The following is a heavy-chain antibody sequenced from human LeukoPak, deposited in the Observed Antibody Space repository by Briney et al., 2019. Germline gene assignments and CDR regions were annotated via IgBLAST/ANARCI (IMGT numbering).Heavy chain of an antibody. V-gene: IGHV3-30*01. Sequence: GRSLRLSCAASGFTFSSYAMHWVRQAPGKGLEWVAVISYDGSNKYYADSVKGRFTISRDNSKNTLYLQMNSLRAEDTAVYYCARGGPEWDHGWFDPWGQGTLVIVSS. J-gene: IGHJ5*02. CDR2: ISYDGSNK. D-gene: IGHD1-26*01. CDR3: ARGGPEWDHGWFDP. CDR1: GFTFSSYA.